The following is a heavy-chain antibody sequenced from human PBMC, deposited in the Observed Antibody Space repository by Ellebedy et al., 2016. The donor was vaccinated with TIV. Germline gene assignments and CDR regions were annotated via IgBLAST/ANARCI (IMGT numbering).Heavy chain of an antibody. CDR1: GGSFSGYY. V-gene: IGHV4-34*01. D-gene: IGHD2-2*01. Sequence: SETLSLTXAVYGGSFSGYYWSWIRQPPGKGLEWIGEINHSGSTNYNPSLKSRVTISVDTSKNQFSLKLSSVTAADTAVYYCARTQGYCSSTSCLYYYYYGMDVWGQGTTVTVSS. CDR3: ARTQGYCSSTSCLYYYYYGMDV. J-gene: IGHJ6*02. CDR2: INHSGST.